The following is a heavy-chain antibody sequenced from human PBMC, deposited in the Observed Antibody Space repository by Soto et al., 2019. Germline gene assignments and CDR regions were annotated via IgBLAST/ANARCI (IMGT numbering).Heavy chain of an antibody. CDR1: GFTFSSYW. V-gene: IGHV3-74*01. Sequence: QPGGSLRLSCAASGFTFSSYWMHWVRQAPGKGLVWVSRINSDGSSTNYADSVKGRFTISRDNAKNTLYLQMNSLRAEDTAVYYCASRQTRYSSSALGYWGQGTLVTVSS. CDR3: ASRQTRYSSSALGY. CDR2: INSDGSST. D-gene: IGHD6-13*01. J-gene: IGHJ4*02.